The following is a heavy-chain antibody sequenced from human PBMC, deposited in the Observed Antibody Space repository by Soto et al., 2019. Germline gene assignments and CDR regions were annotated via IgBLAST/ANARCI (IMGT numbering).Heavy chain of an antibody. CDR3: ARDLWGYCGTDCYPLDV. D-gene: IGHD2-21*02. J-gene: IGHJ6*02. Sequence: SETLSLTCTVSGGSISSYYWSWIRQPPGKGLEWIGYISNIGFTRYNPSLKSRVSISVDTSKNQFSLKLNSVTAADTAVYYCARDLWGYCGTDCYPLDVWGQGTTVTVSS. CDR1: GGSISSYY. V-gene: IGHV4-59*01. CDR2: ISNIGFT.